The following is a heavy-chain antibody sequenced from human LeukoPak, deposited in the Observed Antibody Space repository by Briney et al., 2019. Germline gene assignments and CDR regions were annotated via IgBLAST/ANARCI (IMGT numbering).Heavy chain of an antibody. V-gene: IGHV4-59*08. CDR2: IYYSGST. CDR3: ARGRRWLLLRTFGEVAFDI. J-gene: IGHJ3*02. CDR1: GGSMSNYY. D-gene: IGHD3-22*01. Sequence: SETLSLTCTVSGGSMSNYYWSWIRQPPGKGLEWIGFIYYSGSTDQNPSLRSRATISLDTSKNQFSLKLSSVTAADTAVYYCARGRRWLLLRTFGEVAFDIWGQGIMVTVSS.